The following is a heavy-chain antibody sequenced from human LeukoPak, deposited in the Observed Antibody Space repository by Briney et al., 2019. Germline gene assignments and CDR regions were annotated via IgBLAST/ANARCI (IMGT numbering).Heavy chain of an antibody. V-gene: IGHV4-4*07. D-gene: IGHD2-8*01. CDR3: ARALMGNYYFDY. J-gene: IGHJ4*02. CDR1: GDSINSFY. Sequence: SETLSLTCTVSGDSINSFYWSWIRQPAGKGLEWIGRIYTSGSTNYSPSLKSRVTISVDTSKNQFSLKLSSVTAADTAVYYCARALMGNYYFDYWGQGTLVTVSS. CDR2: IYTSGST.